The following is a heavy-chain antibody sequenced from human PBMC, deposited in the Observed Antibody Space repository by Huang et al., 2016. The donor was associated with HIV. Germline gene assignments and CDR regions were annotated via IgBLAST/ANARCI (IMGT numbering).Heavy chain of an antibody. CDR2: IYYTGRM. J-gene: IGHJ2*01. CDR3: ARNHDFWRGRMFAISYFDV. V-gene: IGHV4-39*01. Sequence: QMRFQESGPGLVKPSGTLSLTCNVSGGSFNTGCYYWGWIRQPPGKGLEWVGSIYYTGRMHYDPSLKGRLTMSADTSKNQFSLNLSSVTAADTAIYYCARNHDFWRGRMFAISYFDVWGRGTLVTVAS. CDR1: GGSFNTGCYY. D-gene: IGHD3-3*01.